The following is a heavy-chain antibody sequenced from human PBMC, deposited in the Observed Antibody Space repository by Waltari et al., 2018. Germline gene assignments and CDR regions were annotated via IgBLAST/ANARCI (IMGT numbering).Heavy chain of an antibody. CDR3: ARDGVFELAATPYYYYYMDV. J-gene: IGHJ6*03. CDR2: IYTSGST. V-gene: IGHV4-4*07. CDR1: GGSISSYY. Sequence: QVQLQESGPGLVKPSETLSLTCTVPGGSISSYYWRWIRQPAGKGLEWIGRIYTSGSTNYNPSLKSRVTMSVDTSKNQFSLKLSSVTAADTAVYYCARDGVFELAATPYYYYYMDVWGKGTTVTVSS. D-gene: IGHD2-15*01.